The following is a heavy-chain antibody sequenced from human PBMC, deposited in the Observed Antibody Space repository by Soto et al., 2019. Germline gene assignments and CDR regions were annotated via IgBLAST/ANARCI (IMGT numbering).Heavy chain of an antibody. V-gene: IGHV4-4*07. CDR1: GGSISSYH. D-gene: IGHD1-7*01. J-gene: IGHJ4*02. CDR2: IYTSGNT. CDR3: ARESGDNWDYEAY. Sequence: PSETLSLTCTVSGGSISSYHWSWIRQSAGKGLEWIGRIYTSGNTHYNPSLKSRVTVSIDTSKNQLFLTVNSVTAADSAVYYCARESGDNWDYEAYWGQGXPVTVYS.